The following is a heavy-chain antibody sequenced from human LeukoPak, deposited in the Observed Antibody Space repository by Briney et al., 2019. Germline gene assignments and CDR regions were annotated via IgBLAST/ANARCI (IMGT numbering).Heavy chain of an antibody. CDR1: GFNFNTYA. CDR3: TRVGGYQLPKFDY. D-gene: IGHD2-2*01. Sequence: PGGSLRLSCAASGFNFNTYAMNWVRQAPGEGLEWISYISSSSSTIYYADSVKGRFSISRDNAKNSVYLEMNSPGDEDTAVYYCTRVGGYQLPKFDYWGRGTLVTVSS. V-gene: IGHV3-48*02. J-gene: IGHJ4*02. CDR2: ISSSSSTI.